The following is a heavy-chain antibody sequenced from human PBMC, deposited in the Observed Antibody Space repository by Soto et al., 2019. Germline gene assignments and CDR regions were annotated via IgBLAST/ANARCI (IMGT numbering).Heavy chain of an antibody. CDR1: GGSLNTDSSY. D-gene: IGHD2-21*01. J-gene: IGHJ2*01. CDR2: VYYTGVT. Sequence: SETLSLTCTVSGGSLNTDSSYWTWARQPPGGGLEYLGYVYYTGVTNYNPSLKSRVTISLDMSKSQFFLTLSSVTPADTATYYCARVIDSSWYFDLWGRGNLVTVSS. V-gene: IGHV4-61*01. CDR3: ARVIDSSWYFDL.